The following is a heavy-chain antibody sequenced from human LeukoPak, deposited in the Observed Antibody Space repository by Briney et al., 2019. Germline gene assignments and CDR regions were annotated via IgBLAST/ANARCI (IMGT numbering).Heavy chain of an antibody. V-gene: IGHV3-7*01. Sequence: GGSLRLSCAASGFSFSSYWMSWVRQAPGKGLEWVANIKHDGSDTFYVDSLKGRFTISRDNAKNSLYLQMNSLRAEDTAVYYCARDFDSSGFDYWGQGALVTVSS. CDR3: ARDFDSSGFDY. J-gene: IGHJ4*02. CDR1: GFSFSSYW. CDR2: IKHDGSDT. D-gene: IGHD3-22*01.